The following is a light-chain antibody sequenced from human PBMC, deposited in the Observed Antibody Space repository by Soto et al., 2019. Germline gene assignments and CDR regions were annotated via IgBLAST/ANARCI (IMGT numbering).Light chain of an antibody. Sequence: AIRMTQSPSSFSASTGDRVTITCRASQGISSYLAWYQQKPGKAPNLLIYAASTLQSGVPSRFSGSGSGTDFTLTISCLQSEDFATYYCQQYYIYPYTFGQGTKLEI. CDR3: QQYYIYPYT. J-gene: IGKJ2*01. V-gene: IGKV1-8*01. CDR2: AAS. CDR1: QGISSY.